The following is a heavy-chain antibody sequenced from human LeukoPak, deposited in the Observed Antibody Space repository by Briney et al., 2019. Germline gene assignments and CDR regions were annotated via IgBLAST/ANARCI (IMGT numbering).Heavy chain of an antibody. Sequence: PSETLSLTCTVPGGSITSRSAYCGWIRQPPRKGLESIGSIYYSGSTHYNPSLKSRVTISVDTSKNQFSLKLSSVTAADAAVYYCARRPGEYGGNDFDYWGQGTLVTVSS. CDR3: ARRPGEYGGNDFDY. D-gene: IGHD4/OR15-4a*01. V-gene: IGHV4-39*01. CDR1: GGSITSRSAY. J-gene: IGHJ4*02. CDR2: IYYSGST.